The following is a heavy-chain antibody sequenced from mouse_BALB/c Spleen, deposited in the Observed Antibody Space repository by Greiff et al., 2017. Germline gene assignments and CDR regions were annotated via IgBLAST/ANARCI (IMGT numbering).Heavy chain of an antibody. V-gene: IGHV5-6-5*01. Sequence: EVQLQESGGGLVKPGGSLKLSCAASGFTFSSYAMSWVRQTPEKRLEWVASISSGGSTYYPDSVKGRFTISRDNARNILYLQMSSLRSEDTAMYYCARGGDYGNYYAMDYWGQGTSVTVSS. J-gene: IGHJ4*01. CDR3: ARGGDYGNYYAMDY. CDR2: ISSGGST. D-gene: IGHD2-1*01. CDR1: GFTFSSYA.